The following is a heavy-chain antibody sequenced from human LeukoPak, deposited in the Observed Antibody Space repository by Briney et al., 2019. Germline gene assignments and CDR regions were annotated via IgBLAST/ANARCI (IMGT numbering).Heavy chain of an antibody. D-gene: IGHD3-16*01. CDR3: SRFHLMLGVNP. CDR1: GFTFSSYA. V-gene: IGHV3-23*01. Sequence: GGSLRLSCAASGFTFSSYAMSWVRQAPGKGLEWVSAISGSGGSTYYADSVKGRFTISRDNSKNTLYLQMNRLRADDPGRYYCSRFHLMLGVNPWGEGTLVTVSS. J-gene: IGHJ5*02. CDR2: ISGSGGST.